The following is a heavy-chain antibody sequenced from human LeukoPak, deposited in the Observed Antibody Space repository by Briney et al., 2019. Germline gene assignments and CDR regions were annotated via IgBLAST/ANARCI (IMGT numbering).Heavy chain of an antibody. J-gene: IGHJ4*02. D-gene: IGHD5-24*01. V-gene: IGHV1-3*01. CDR3: ARERRDGYIDY. CDR2: INAANGNT. CDR1: GYTFSKYA. Sequence: ASVNVSCKASGYTFSKYAMHWVRQAPGQRLEWMGWINAANGNTKYSQKFQDRVTITRDTSASTVYMELSRLRSEDTAVYYCARERRDGYIDYWGQGTLVTVSS.